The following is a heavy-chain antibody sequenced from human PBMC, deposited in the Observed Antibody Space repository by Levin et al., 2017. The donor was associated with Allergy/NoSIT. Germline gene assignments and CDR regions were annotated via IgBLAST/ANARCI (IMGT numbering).Heavy chain of an antibody. Sequence: GSLRLSCSVSGVSIGSNRYYWGWIRQPPGKGLEWIGSIYYSGSTYYNPSLKSRVTISVDTSKNQFSLKLASVSAADTALYYCMRRSAPSSNWDFDYWGQGTLVTVSS. J-gene: IGHJ4*02. D-gene: IGHD4-11*01. V-gene: IGHV4-39*01. CDR2: IYYSGST. CDR3: MRRSAPSSNWDFDY. CDR1: GVSIGSNRYY.